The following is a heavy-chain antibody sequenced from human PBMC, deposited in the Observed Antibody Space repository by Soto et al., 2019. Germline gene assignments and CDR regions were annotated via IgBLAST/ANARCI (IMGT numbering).Heavy chain of an antibody. CDR2: ISYDGSNK. CDR3: ARVPSSSGRAHFDY. Sequence: QVQLVESGGGVVQPGRSLRLSCAASGFTFSSYAMHWVRQAPGKGLEWVAVISYDGSNKYYAYSVKGRLTISRDNSKNTLYRQMNSLRAEDTGVYYCARVPSSSGRAHFDYWGQGTLVTVSS. V-gene: IGHV3-30-3*01. CDR1: GFTFSSYA. J-gene: IGHJ4*02. D-gene: IGHD2-15*01.